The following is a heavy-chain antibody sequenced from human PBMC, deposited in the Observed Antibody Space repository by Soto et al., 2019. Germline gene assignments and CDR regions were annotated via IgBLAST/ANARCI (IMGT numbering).Heavy chain of an antibody. CDR2: ISASNGNT. CDR1: GYTFTSYG. CDR3: ARDSVRYRRDRVCYQGYYYFDMDV. J-gene: IGHJ6*02. D-gene: IGHD2-8*01. V-gene: IGHV1-18*01. Sequence: QVQLVQSGAEVKNSGASVKVSCKASGYTFTSYGFSWVRQAPGQGLEWMGWISASNGNTNYAQKLQGRVTMTAATSTGRAYMELRSLRSDDTATYYCARDSVRYRRDRVCYQGYYYFDMDVWDQGTTVTVS.